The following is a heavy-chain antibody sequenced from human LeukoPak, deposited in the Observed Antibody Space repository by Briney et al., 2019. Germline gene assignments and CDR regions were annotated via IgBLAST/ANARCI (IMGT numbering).Heavy chain of an antibody. V-gene: IGHV3-33*01. Sequence: GGSLRLSCAASGFTFSSYGMHWVRQAPGKGLEWVAVIWYDGSNKYYADSVKGRFTTSRDNSKNTLYLQMNSLRAEDTAVYYCARDREDGSGSYYYYGMDVWGQGTTVTVSS. CDR3: ARDREDGSGSYYYYGMDV. CDR2: IWYDGSNK. CDR1: GFTFSSYG. J-gene: IGHJ6*02. D-gene: IGHD3-10*01.